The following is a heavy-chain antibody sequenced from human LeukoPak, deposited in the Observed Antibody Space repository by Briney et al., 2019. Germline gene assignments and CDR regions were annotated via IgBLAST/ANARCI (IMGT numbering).Heavy chain of an antibody. CDR2: IYHSGST. CDR1: GGSISTSNW. J-gene: IGHJ4*02. Sequence: SETLSLTCAVSGGSISTSNWWSWVRQPPGQGLDWIGEIYHSGSTNYNPSLKSRVTISVDKSKNQFSLKLSSVTAADTAVYYCARATYYYDGNGYRTFDYWGQGTLVTVSS. D-gene: IGHD3-22*01. CDR3: ARATYYYDGNGYRTFDY. V-gene: IGHV4-4*02.